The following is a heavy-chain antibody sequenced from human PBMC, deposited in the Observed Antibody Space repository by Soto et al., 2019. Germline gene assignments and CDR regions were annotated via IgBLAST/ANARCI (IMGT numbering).Heavy chain of an antibody. CDR1: GLTFDDHA. Sequence: PVGSLRLSCAASGLTFDDHAMHWVRQAPGKGLEWVSGISWNGGRTAYADSVKGRFTISRDNAKNSLYLQMNSLRVEDAALYYCANDWVGGGLEYFYGVDVWGHGTTVTVSS. CDR3: ANDWVGGGLEYFYGVDV. V-gene: IGHV3-9*01. D-gene: IGHD3-16*01. CDR2: ISWNGGRT. J-gene: IGHJ6*02.